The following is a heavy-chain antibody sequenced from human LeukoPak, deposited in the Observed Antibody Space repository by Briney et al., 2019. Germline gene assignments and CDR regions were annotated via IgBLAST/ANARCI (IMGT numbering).Heavy chain of an antibody. D-gene: IGHD6-13*01. Sequence: GGSLRLSCAASGFTFSNAWMTWVRQAPGKGLEWVARIKNKISGETTDYAAPVKGRFTISRDDSKNTLYLQMNSLRAEDTAVYYCAKDVVRQQLVLWGQGTLVTVSS. J-gene: IGHJ4*02. V-gene: IGHV3-15*01. CDR1: GFTFSNAW. CDR3: AKDVVRQQLVL. CDR2: IKNKISGETT.